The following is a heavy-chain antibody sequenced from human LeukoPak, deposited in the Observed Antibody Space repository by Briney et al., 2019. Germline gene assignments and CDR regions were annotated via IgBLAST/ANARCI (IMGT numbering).Heavy chain of an antibody. CDR1: GGSFSGYY. CDR2: INHSGST. Sequence: SETLSLTCAVYGGSFSGYYWSWIRQPPGKGLEWIGEINHSGSTNYNPSLKSRVTISVDTSKNQFPLKLSSVTAADTAVYYCARGWSYYDSSGYYYAFDYWGQGTLVTVSS. CDR3: ARGWSYYDSSGYYYAFDY. J-gene: IGHJ4*02. D-gene: IGHD3-22*01. V-gene: IGHV4-34*01.